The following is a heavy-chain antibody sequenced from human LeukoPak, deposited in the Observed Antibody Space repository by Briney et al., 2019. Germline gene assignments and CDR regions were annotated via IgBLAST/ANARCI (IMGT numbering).Heavy chain of an antibody. D-gene: IGHD3-10*01. Sequence: GGALRLSCEASGFNVSSNYMTWVRQAPGKGLEWVSLIYGDGTTDYADSVKGRFHISRHNSKNTLYLQMNSLRAEDTAVYYCARGIIYLDYWGQGTLVTVSS. CDR1: GFNVSSNY. J-gene: IGHJ4*02. CDR3: ARGIIYLDY. CDR2: IYGDGTT. V-gene: IGHV3-53*04.